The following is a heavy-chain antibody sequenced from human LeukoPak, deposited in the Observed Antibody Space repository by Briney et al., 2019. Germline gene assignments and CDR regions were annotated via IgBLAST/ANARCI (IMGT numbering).Heavy chain of an antibody. CDR2: INPNSGVT. CDR1: GYTFTGYY. V-gene: IGHV1-2*02. Sequence: ASVKVSCKASGYTFTGYYMHWVRQAPGQGLEWMGWINPNSGVTNYAQKFQGRVTMTRDTSISTAYMELSRLRSDDTAVYYCAREDLLTGYYVFDYWGQGTLVTVSS. D-gene: IGHD3-9*01. J-gene: IGHJ4*02. CDR3: AREDLLTGYYVFDY.